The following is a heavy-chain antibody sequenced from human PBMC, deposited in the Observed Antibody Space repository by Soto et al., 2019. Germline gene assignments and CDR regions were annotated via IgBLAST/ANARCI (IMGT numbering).Heavy chain of an antibody. V-gene: IGHV4-34*01. CDR3: ARPDAFTAAGPY. D-gene: IGHD6-13*01. CDR2: IHHSGAT. Sequence: SQTLPLPSAVSGESPTPSDWILLRQPPGKGLEWIADIHHSGATNYNPSLKSRVIISLDRSKNQFSLQLNSMTAADTAVYYCARPDAFTAAGPYWGQGTLVTVS. CDR1: GESPTPSD. J-gene: IGHJ4*02.